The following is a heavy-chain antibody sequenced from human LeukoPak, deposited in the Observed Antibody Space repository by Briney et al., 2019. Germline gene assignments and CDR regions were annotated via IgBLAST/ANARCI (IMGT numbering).Heavy chain of an antibody. V-gene: IGHV3-21*06. D-gene: IGHD1-14*01. CDR3: VRGKKPGWDMSYFDY. CDR2: ISTSSGYI. Sequence: GGSLRLSCAAYRFNFNSFVMGWVRQPPGKGLEWVSSISTSSGYIFYADSLKGRVTISRDNAKNSLYLQMNSLRAEDTAVYYCVRGKKPGWDMSYFDYWGQGILVTVSS. CDR1: RFNFNSFV. J-gene: IGHJ4*02.